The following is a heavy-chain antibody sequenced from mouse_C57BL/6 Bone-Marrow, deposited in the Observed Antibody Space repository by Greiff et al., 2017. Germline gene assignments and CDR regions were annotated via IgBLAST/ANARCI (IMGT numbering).Heavy chain of an antibody. D-gene: IGHD1-1*01. Sequence: QVQLQQSGAELAKPGASVKLSCKASGYTFTSYWMHWVKQRPGQGLEWIGYINPSSGYTKYIQKFKDKATLTADKSSSTAYMQLSSLTYADSAVYYCARGDGSSYGAMDYWGQGTSVTVSS. J-gene: IGHJ4*01. CDR2: INPSSGYT. V-gene: IGHV1-7*01. CDR3: ARGDGSSYGAMDY. CDR1: GYTFTSYW.